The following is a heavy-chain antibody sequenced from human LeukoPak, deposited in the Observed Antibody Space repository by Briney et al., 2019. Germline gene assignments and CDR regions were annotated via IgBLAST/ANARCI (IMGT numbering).Heavy chain of an antibody. J-gene: IGHJ4*02. CDR3: AKDFRGYAYGPFDS. CDR2: ISWNSGRI. D-gene: IGHD5-18*01. V-gene: IGHV3-9*01. Sequence: PGRSLRLSCAASGFTFDDFAMNWVRQAPGKGLEWVAGISWNSGRIDYADSVKGRFTISRDNARNSLYLEVNSLRVEDTALYYCAKDFRGYAYGPFDSWGQGTLVSVSS. CDR1: GFTFDDFA.